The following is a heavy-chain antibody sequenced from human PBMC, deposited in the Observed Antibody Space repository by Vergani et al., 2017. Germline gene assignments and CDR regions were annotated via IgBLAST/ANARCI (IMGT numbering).Heavy chain of an antibody. D-gene: IGHD2-2*01. CDR1: GFSFNTYG. V-gene: IGHV3-15*01. CDR3: TTDPGLVVPAASRYYYYYMDV. CDR2: IKSKTDGGTT. Sequence: VQLVETGGGVVQPGGSLRLYCATSGFSFNTYGAHWVRQAPGKGLEWVGRIKSKTDGGTTDYAAPVKGRFTISRDDSKNTLYLQMNSLKTEDTAVYYCTTDPGLVVPAASRYYYYYMDVWGKGTTVTVSS. J-gene: IGHJ6*03.